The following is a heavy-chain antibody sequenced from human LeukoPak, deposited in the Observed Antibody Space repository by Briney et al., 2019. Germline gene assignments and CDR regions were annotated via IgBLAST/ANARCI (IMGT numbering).Heavy chain of an antibody. J-gene: IGHJ4*02. CDR2: IYYSGST. CDR3: ARDFQGAMVAH. Sequence: SETLSLTCTVSGGSISSYYWSWIGQPPGKGLEWIGYIYYSGSTNYNPSLKSRVTISVDTSKNQVSLKLSSVTAADTAVYYCARDFQGAMVAHWGQGTLVTVSS. CDR1: GGSISSYY. D-gene: IGHD5-18*01. V-gene: IGHV4-59*12.